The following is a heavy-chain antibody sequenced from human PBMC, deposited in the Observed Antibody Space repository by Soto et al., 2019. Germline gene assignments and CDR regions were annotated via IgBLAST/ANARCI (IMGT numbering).Heavy chain of an antibody. D-gene: IGHD3-10*01. J-gene: IGHJ5*02. Sequence: PSETLSLTCTVSGGSISSSSYFWGWIRQPPGKGLEWIGSMYYSGTTYYNPSLKSRVTISVDTSKNQFSLKLSSVTAADSAVYYCASQGERTMRPLKWLARWGQGTVVTVAS. CDR1: GGSISSSSYF. V-gene: IGHV4-39*01. CDR3: ASQGERTMRPLKWLAR. CDR2: MYYSGTT.